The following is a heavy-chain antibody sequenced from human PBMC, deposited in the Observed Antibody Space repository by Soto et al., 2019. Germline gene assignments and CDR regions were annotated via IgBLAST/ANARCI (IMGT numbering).Heavy chain of an antibody. V-gene: IGHV3-23*01. J-gene: IGHJ4*02. CDR1: GFIFSNYA. CDR2: VSRSGSAS. CDR3: AKGVGLVTQGIDY. D-gene: IGHD5-12*01. Sequence: EVQLLESGGGLTEPGGSLRLSCAASGFIFSNYAMNWVRQAPGEGLEWVSTVSRSGSASYSADSAKGRFTISRDNSKNTLYLQMNSLRVEDTAVYYCAKGVGLVTQGIDYWGQGTLVTVSS.